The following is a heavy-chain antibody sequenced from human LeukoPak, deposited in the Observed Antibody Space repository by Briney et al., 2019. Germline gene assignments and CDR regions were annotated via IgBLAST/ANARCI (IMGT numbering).Heavy chain of an antibody. CDR2: IYYIGST. Sequence: SETLSLTCTISGGSTNTYYWSWIRQPPGKGQEWIGYIYYIGSTNYSPSLKSRATISVDTSKNQFSLKLSSVTAADTAVYYCARGRNFLYWGQGTLVTVSS. V-gene: IGHV4-59*12. J-gene: IGHJ4*02. CDR3: ARGRNFLY. CDR1: GGSTNTYY.